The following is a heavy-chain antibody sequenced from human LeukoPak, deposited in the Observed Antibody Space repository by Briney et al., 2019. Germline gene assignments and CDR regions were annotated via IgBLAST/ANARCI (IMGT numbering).Heavy chain of an antibody. J-gene: IGHJ1*01. D-gene: IGHD4-17*01. V-gene: IGHV3-23*01. Sequence: GGSLRLSCAASGFTFTSYAMTWVRQAPGKGVEWVSSITDSGGTTYYADSVKGRFTISRDNYKNTLYLQMNSLRVEDTAVYYCARDPNGNYVGAFDFQRWGQGTLVTVSS. CDR3: ARDPNGNYVGAFDFQR. CDR2: ITDSGGTT. CDR1: GFTFTSYA.